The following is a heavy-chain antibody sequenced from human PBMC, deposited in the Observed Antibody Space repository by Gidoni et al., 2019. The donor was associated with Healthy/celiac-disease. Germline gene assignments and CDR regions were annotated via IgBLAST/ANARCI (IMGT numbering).Heavy chain of an antibody. D-gene: IGHD4-17*01. CDR3: ARVSSATGFDY. Sequence: QVQLQESGPGLVQPSETLSLTCTVSGGPISSYYCSWIRQPPGKGLEWIGYIYYSGSTNYNPSLKSRVTISVDTSKNQFSLKLSSVTAADTAVYYCARVSSATGFDYWGQGTLVTVSS. CDR2: IYYSGST. J-gene: IGHJ4*02. CDR1: GGPISSYY. V-gene: IGHV4-59*01.